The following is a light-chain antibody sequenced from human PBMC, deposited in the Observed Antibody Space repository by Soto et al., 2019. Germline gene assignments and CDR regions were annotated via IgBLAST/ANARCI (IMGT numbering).Light chain of an antibody. CDR3: QQYNNGPPIT. Sequence: EIVMTQSPATLSVSPGDTVTLSCRASQSVRNNLAWYQQKPGQAPRLLIYGASTRATGIPARFSGSGSGTDFTLTISSLQSEDFALYYSQQYNNGPPITFGQGTRLEIK. CDR2: GAS. J-gene: IGKJ5*01. V-gene: IGKV3-15*01. CDR1: QSVRNN.